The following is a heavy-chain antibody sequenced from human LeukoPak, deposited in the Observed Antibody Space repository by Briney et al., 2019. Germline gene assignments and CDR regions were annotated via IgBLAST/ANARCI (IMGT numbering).Heavy chain of an antibody. CDR2: IKSKTDGGTT. Sequence: GGSLRLSCAASGFTFSNAWMSWVRQAPGKGLVWVGRIKSKTDGGTTDYAAPVKGRFTISRDDSKNTLYLQMNSLKTEDTAVYYCTTARYCSGGSCYGRGVYYYYMDIWGKGTTVTVSS. V-gene: IGHV3-15*01. D-gene: IGHD2-15*01. CDR1: GFTFSNAW. J-gene: IGHJ6*03. CDR3: TTARYCSGGSCYGRGVYYYYMDI.